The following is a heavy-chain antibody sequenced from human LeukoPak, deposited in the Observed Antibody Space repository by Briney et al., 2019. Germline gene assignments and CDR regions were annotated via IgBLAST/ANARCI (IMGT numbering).Heavy chain of an antibody. V-gene: IGHV4-34*01. CDR2: INHSGST. Sequence: SETLSLTCAVSGGSFSGYYWSWIRQPPGKGLEWIGEINHSGSTNYNPSLKSRVTISVDTSKNQFSLKLNSVTAADTAVYYCASLRGASYYYDSSGYLGYWGQGTLVTVSS. D-gene: IGHD3-22*01. CDR3: ASLRGASYYYDSSGYLGY. J-gene: IGHJ4*02. CDR1: GGSFSGYY.